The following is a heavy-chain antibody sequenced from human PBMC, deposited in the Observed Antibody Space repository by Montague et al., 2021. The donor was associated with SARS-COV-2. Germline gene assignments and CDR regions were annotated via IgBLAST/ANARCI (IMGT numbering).Heavy chain of an antibody. Sequence: SETLSLTCTVSGGSVSSRSYYWGWIRQPPGKGLEWIGSIYYSGSTHYNPSLKSRVTISVDTSKNQFSLKLSSVTAADTAVYYCARRGDYGGPRFDYWSQGTLVSVSS. V-gene: IGHV4-39*01. CDR3: ARRGDYGGPRFDY. CDR1: GGSVSSRSYY. D-gene: IGHD4-23*01. CDR2: IYYSGST. J-gene: IGHJ4*02.